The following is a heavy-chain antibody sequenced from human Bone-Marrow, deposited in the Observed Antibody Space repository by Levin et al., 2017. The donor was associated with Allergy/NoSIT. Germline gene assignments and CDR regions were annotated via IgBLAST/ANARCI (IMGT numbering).Heavy chain of an antibody. D-gene: IGHD3-22*01. J-gene: IGHJ4*02. V-gene: IGHV3-48*02. CDR2: ITSSGDST. CDR1: GFTFRHYT. CDR3: ARDPARGYYDSSGYSGDH. Sequence: GGSLRLSCAASGFTFRHYTMNWVRQAPGKGLEWVSCITSSGDSTYYADSVKGRFTISRDNAKKSLYLQLNRLRDEDTAMYYCARDPARGYYDSSGYSGDHWGQGTLVTVSS.